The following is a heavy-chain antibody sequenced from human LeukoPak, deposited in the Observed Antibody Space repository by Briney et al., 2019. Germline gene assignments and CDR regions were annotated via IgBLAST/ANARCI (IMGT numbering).Heavy chain of an antibody. V-gene: IGHV3-21*01. CDR2: ISSRSTYI. J-gene: IGHJ4*02. Sequence: GGSLRLSCAASGVTFSSYSMNWVRQAPGKGLEWVLSISSRSTYIYYADSVKGRFTISRDNAKNSLYLQMNSLRAENPAVYYCARAPFAGPAFDYWGQGTLVTVSS. CDR1: GVTFSSYS. CDR3: ARAPFAGPAFDY. D-gene: IGHD2-2*01.